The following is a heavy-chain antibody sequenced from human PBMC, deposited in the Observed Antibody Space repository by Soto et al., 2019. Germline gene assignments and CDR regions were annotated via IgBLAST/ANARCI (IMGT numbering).Heavy chain of an antibody. Sequence: GGSLRLSCAASGFTFSSYGMHWVRQAPGKGLEWVAVIWYDGSNKYYADSVKGRFTISRDNSKNTLYLQMNSLRAEDTAVYYCARSTLDYYGSGSSIQRGMDVWGQGTTVTVSS. CDR1: GFTFSSYG. D-gene: IGHD3-10*01. CDR3: ARSTLDYYGSGSSIQRGMDV. CDR2: IWYDGSNK. J-gene: IGHJ6*02. V-gene: IGHV3-33*01.